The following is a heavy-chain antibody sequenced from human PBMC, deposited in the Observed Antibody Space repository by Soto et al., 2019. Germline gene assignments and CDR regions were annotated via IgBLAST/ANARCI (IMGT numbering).Heavy chain of an antibody. CDR1: GYTFTSYD. D-gene: IGHD3-16*01. J-gene: IGHJ2*01. Sequence: QVQLVQSGAEVKKPGASVKVSCKASGYTFTSYDINWVRQATGQGLERMGWMNPNSGNTGYAQKFQGRVTMTRSTSSRTAYTELRSLRSEDTAVYYCARMSIWGWYFVLCGRGTLVTVSS. CDR3: ARMSIWGWYFVL. V-gene: IGHV1-8*01. CDR2: MNPNSGNT.